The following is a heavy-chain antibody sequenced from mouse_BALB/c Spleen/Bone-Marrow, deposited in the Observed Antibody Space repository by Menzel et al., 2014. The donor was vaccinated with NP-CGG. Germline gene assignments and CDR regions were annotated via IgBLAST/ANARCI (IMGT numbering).Heavy chain of an antibody. D-gene: IGHD4-1*01. Sequence: EVQLVESGGGLVQPGGSLKLSCAASGFDFSRYWMSRVRPAPGKGLEWIGEINPDSSTINYTPSLKDKFIISRDNAKNTLYLQMSKVRSEDTALYYCAKANWDVSGYFDVWGAGTTVTVSS. CDR3: AKANWDVSGYFDV. J-gene: IGHJ1*01. V-gene: IGHV4-1*02. CDR1: GFDFSRYW. CDR2: INPDSSTI.